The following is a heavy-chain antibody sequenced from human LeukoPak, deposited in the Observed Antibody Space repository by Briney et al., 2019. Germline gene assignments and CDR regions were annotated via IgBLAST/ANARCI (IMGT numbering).Heavy chain of an antibody. V-gene: IGHV1-69*04. CDR3: EVVGAMVSTPIDY. D-gene: IGHD1-26*01. J-gene: IGHJ4*02. CDR1: GGTFSSYA. CDR2: IIPILGIA. Sequence: SVKVSCKASGGTFSSYAISWVRQAPGKGLEWMGRIIPILGIANYAQKFQGRVTITADKSTSTAYMELSSLRSEDTAVYYCEVVGAMVSTPIDYWGQGTLVTVSS.